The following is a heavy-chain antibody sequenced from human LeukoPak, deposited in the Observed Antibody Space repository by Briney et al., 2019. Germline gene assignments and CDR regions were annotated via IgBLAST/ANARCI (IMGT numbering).Heavy chain of an antibody. CDR2: ISASGGTT. V-gene: IGHV3-23*01. D-gene: IGHD5-12*01. CDR3: AKARGVATNYGALDY. J-gene: IGHJ4*02. CDR1: GFSFSSYA. Sequence: GGSLRLSCAATGFSFSSYAIYWVRQAPGEGLEWVSVISASGGTTYYAESVKGRFTISRDKSTSILYLQINSLRVEDTAVYYCAKARGVATNYGALDYWGQGTLVTVSS.